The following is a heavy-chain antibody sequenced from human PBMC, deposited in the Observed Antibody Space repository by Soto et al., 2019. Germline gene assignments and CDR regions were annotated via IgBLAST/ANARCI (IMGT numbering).Heavy chain of an antibody. V-gene: IGHV1-69*06. CDR1: GGTFSSYA. J-gene: IGHJ4*02. CDR3: ARALDTAMVHFDY. Sequence: GASVKVSCKASGGTFSSYAISWVRQAPGQGLEWMGGIIPTFGTANYAQKFQGRVTITADKSTSTAYMELSSLRSEDTAVYYCARALDTAMVHFDYWGQGTLVTVSS. D-gene: IGHD5-18*01. CDR2: IIPTFGTA.